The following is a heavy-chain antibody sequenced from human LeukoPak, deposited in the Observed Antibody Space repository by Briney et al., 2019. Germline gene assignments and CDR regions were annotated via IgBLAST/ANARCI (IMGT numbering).Heavy chain of an antibody. V-gene: IGHV4-31*03. D-gene: IGHD3-10*01. J-gene: IGHJ5*02. CDR2: IAESGST. Sequence: SETLPLTCTVSGGSISSGGYYWSWIRQHPGKSLEWIGHIAESGSTYYSPSLKSRVTISVDTSKNQFSLKLSSVTAADTAVYYCARVDYYPSGTYINWFDPWGQGTQVTVSS. CDR1: GGSISSGGYY. CDR3: ARVDYYPSGTYINWFDP.